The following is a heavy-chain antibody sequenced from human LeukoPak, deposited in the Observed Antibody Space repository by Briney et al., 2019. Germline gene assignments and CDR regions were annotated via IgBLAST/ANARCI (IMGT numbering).Heavy chain of an antibody. J-gene: IGHJ4*02. CDR1: GGSISSGDYY. Sequence: SETLSLTCTVSGGSISSGDYYWSWIRQPPGKGLEWIGYIYYSGSTYYNPSLRSRVTIAVDTSKNQFSLKLSSVTAADTAVYYCARDPSPLYGSGSYWDYWGQGTLVTVSS. CDR2: IYYSGST. V-gene: IGHV4-30-4*01. CDR3: ARDPSPLYGSGSYWDY. D-gene: IGHD3-10*01.